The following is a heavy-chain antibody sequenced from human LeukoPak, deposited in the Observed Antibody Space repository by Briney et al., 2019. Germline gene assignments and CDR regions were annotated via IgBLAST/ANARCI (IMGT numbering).Heavy chain of an antibody. CDR1: GYSFSTYW. V-gene: IGHV5-51*01. D-gene: IGHD6-19*01. J-gene: IGHJ4*02. CDR3: ARLHTGSGWYEGFDS. Sequence: GESLKISCKGSGYSFSTYWIGWVRQMPGKGLECMGIIYPGDSDTKYSPSFQGQVTISADKSISTAYLQWRSLKASDTAMYYCARLHTGSGWYEGFDSWGQGTLVTVSP. CDR2: IYPGDSDT.